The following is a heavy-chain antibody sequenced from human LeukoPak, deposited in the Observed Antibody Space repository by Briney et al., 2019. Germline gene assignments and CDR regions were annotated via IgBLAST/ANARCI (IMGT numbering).Heavy chain of an antibody. CDR2: ISSSSSYI. CDR1: GFTFSSYS. Sequence: GGSLRLSCAASGFTFSSYSMNWVRQAPGMGLEWVSSISSSSSYIYYADSVKGRFTISRDNAKNSLYLQMNSLRAEDTAVYYCARGEGCSSTSCYAYYYYGMDVWGQGTTVTVSS. J-gene: IGHJ6*02. D-gene: IGHD2-2*01. CDR3: ARGEGCSSTSCYAYYYYGMDV. V-gene: IGHV3-21*01.